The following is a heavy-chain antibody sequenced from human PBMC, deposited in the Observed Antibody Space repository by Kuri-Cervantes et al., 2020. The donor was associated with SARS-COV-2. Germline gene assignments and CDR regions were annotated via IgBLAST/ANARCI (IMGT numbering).Heavy chain of an antibody. CDR1: GYSISSGYY. D-gene: IGHD7-27*01. Sequence: GSLRLSCAVFGYSISSGYYWGWIRQPPGKGLEWIGSIYYSGSTYYNPSLKSRVTISVDTPKNQFSLKLSSVTAADTAVYYCARNWGRYYFDYWGQGALVTVSS. V-gene: IGHV4-38-2*01. CDR3: ARNWGRYYFDY. J-gene: IGHJ4*02. CDR2: IYYSGST.